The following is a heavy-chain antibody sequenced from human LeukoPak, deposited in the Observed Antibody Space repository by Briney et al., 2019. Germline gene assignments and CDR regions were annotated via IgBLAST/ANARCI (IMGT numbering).Heavy chain of an antibody. J-gene: IGHJ4*02. Sequence: PGGSLRLSCAASGFTFSSYWMSWVRQAPGKGLEWVANIKQDGSEKYYVDSVKGRFTISRDNGKNSLYLQMNSLRAEDTAVYYCARGTIAAAGYYYFDYWGQGTQVTVSS. CDR1: GFTFSSYW. D-gene: IGHD6-13*01. V-gene: IGHV3-7*04. CDR2: IKQDGSEK. CDR3: ARGTIAAAGYYYFDY.